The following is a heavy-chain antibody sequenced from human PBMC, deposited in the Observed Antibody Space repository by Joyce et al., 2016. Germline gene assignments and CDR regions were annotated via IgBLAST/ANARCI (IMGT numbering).Heavy chain of an antibody. Sequence: QLEESGGTLVYPGGSLRLYCKVSYRLSNKNVLAWVRQARGKGLEWVSAIGASGGGRYYADSVKGRFTVSRDNSNNMMYLEMTSLQIEDTAIYYCARAKTVVVAYTLRDGFDVWGQGTQVAVSS. CDR2: IGASGGGR. D-gene: IGHD2-15*01. CDR1: YRLSNKNV. V-gene: IGHV3-23*04. CDR3: ARAKTVVVAYTLRDGFDV. J-gene: IGHJ3*01.